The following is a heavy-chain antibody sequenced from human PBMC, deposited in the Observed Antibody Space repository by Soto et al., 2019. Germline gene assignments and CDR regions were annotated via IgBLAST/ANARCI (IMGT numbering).Heavy chain of an antibody. Sequence: SETLSLTCPVSGGSVSSGTYYWSWIRQPPGKGLEWIGYISYSGSTYYNPSLKSRVTISVDTSKNQFSLKLSSMTPADTAMYYCARPKVTGRWYYGMDVWGQGTTVTVSS. J-gene: IGHJ6*02. V-gene: IGHV4-61*01. CDR3: ARPKVTGRWYYGMDV. D-gene: IGHD2-15*01. CDR1: GGSVSSGTYY. CDR2: ISYSGST.